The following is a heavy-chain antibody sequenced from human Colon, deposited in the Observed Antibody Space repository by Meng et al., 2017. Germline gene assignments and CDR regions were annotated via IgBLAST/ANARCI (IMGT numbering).Heavy chain of an antibody. Sequence: VQGSGPGLGLPSGSLSLSRAGSGDCVSSYNWWTWVRQPPGKGLEEIREIIRHGNTNYNPSLKSRVTMSVDKSKNQVSLNVSSVTAAATAVYYCARVHNWQWPRELDYWGQGTLVTVSS. CDR3: ARVHNWQWPRELDY. V-gene: IGHV4-4*02. CDR1: GDCVSSYNW. CDR2: IIRHGNT. J-gene: IGHJ4*02. D-gene: IGHD6-19*01.